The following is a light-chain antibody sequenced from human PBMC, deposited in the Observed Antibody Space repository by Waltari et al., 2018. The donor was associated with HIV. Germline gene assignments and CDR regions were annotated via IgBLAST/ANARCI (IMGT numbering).Light chain of an antibody. CDR1: QSVLYSSNNKNY. J-gene: IGKJ2*01. V-gene: IGKV4-1*01. CDR3: QQYYSNSYT. Sequence: DIVMTQSPESLAVSLGERATIHCKSRQSVLYSSNNKNYLAWYQQKPGQPPKLLIYWASTRESGVPDRFSGSGSGTDFTLTISSLQTEDVAVYYCQQYYSNSYTFGQGTKLEIK. CDR2: WAS.